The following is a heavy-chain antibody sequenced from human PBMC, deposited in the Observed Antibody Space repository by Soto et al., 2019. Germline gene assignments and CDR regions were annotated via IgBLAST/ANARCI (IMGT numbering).Heavy chain of an antibody. V-gene: IGHV4-30-2*01. Sequence: SETLSLTCVVSGGSVTSGGHSWSWIRQAPGKGLEWVGSIYQSKSAYYNPSLRSRVAISVDRSNNQVSLRMTSVTAADTAIYYCARGDTRLGELSHDYWGQGTLVTVSS. D-gene: IGHD3-16*02. J-gene: IGHJ4*02. CDR2: IYQSKSA. CDR1: GGSVTSGGHS. CDR3: ARGDTRLGELSHDY.